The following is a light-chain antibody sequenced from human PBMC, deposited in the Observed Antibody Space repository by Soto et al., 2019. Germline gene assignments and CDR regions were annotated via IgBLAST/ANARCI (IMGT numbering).Light chain of an antibody. J-gene: IGKJ2*01. CDR1: QGISTY. V-gene: IGKV1-9*01. CDR2: AAS. Sequence: QLTQSPSSLSASVGDRVTITCRASQGISTYLAWYQQKPGKGPKLLIYAASTLQSGVPSRFSGRGSGTDFTLTVSSLQPEDFATYYCQQLSSYPRTFGQGTKLEIK. CDR3: QQLSSYPRT.